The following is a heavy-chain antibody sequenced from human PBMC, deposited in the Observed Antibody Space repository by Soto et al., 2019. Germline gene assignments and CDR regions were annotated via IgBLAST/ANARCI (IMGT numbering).Heavy chain of an antibody. CDR1: GFTLRNYA. D-gene: IGHD1-20*01. CDR3: AKAKNDYNWDNRPPFDY. J-gene: IGHJ4*02. Sequence: QTGGSLRLSCEASGFTLRNYAMTWVRQAPGKGLEWVSLISANDVGTYYAESVKTRFTISTDQSRNTVYLQMDSLRADDTAIYYCAKAKNDYNWDNRPPFDYWGQGTLVTVPS. V-gene: IGHV3-23*01. CDR2: ISANDVGT.